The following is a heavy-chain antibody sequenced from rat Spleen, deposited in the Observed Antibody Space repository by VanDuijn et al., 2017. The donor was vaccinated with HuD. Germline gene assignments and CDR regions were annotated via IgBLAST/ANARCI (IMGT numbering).Heavy chain of an antibody. J-gene: IGHJ2*01. V-gene: IGHV5S10*01. Sequence: EVQLVESGGGLVQPGRSLKLSCAASGFTFSDYNMAWVRQAPKKGLEWVATIIYDGSRTYYRDSVKGRFTISRDNARSTLYLQVDSLRSEDTATYYCARRHYGYTDYFDYWGQGVMVTVSS. D-gene: IGHD1-9*01. CDR2: IIYDGSRT. CDR3: ARRHYGYTDYFDY. CDR1: GFTFSDYN.